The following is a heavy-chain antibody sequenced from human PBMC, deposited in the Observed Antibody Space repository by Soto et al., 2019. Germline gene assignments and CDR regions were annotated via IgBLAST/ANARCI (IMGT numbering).Heavy chain of an antibody. Sequence: QVQLQESGPGLVKPSQTLSLTCTVSGGSISSGGYYWSWIRQHPGKGLEWIGYIYYSGSTYYNPSLKSRVTLXXDXSXXQFPLKLSSVTAADTAVYYCASGGIQLWLRAYFDYWGQGTLVTVSS. J-gene: IGHJ4*02. CDR2: IYYSGST. D-gene: IGHD5-18*01. V-gene: IGHV4-31*03. CDR1: GGSISSGGYY. CDR3: ASGGIQLWLRAYFDY.